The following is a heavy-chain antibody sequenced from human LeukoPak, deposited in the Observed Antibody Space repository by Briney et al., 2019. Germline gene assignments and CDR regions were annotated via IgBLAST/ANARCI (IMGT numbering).Heavy chain of an antibody. V-gene: IGHV5-51*01. J-gene: IGHJ3*02. CDR3: ASSVPDANEAFDI. Sequence: GESLKISCKGSGYSFTSYWSAWERQMPGKGLEWMGIIYPGDSDTRYRSSFQGQVTISADKAISTAYLQWSSLKASDTAMYYCASSVPDANEAFDIWGKGTMVTVSS. CDR1: GYSFTSYW. CDR2: IYPGDSDT. D-gene: IGHD2-2*01.